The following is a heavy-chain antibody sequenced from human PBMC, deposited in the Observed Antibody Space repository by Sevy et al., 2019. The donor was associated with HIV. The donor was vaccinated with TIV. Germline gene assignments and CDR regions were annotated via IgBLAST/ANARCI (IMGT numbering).Heavy chain of an antibody. CDR2: INPNSGGT. CDR1: GYTFTGYY. D-gene: IGHD7-27*01. J-gene: IGHJ3*02. V-gene: IGHV1-2*02. CDR3: ASPQLGIVAAFDI. Sequence: ASVKVSCKASGYTFTGYYMHWVRQAPGQGLEWMGWINPNSGGTNYAQKFQGRVTMTRDTSISTAYMELSRLRSDATAVYYCASPQLGIVAAFDIWGQGTMVTVSS.